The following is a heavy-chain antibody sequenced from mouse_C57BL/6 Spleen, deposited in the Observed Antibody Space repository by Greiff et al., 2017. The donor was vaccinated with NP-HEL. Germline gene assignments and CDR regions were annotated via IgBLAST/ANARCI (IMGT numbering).Heavy chain of an antibody. J-gene: IGHJ1*03. CDR1: GFTFSDYG. Sequence: EVKVVESGGGLVKPGGSLKLSCAASGFTFSDYGMHWVRQAPEKGLEWVAYISSGSSTIYYADTVKGRFTISRDNAKNTLFLQMTSLRSEDTAMYYCARGYYGSSSYWYFDVWGTGTTVTVAS. CDR2: ISSGSSTI. D-gene: IGHD1-1*01. CDR3: ARGYYGSSSYWYFDV. V-gene: IGHV5-17*01.